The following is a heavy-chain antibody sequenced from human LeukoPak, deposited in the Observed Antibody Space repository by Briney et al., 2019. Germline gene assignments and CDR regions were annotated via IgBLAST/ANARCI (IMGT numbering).Heavy chain of an antibody. CDR1: GFTFSSYA. CDR2: ISGGGGST. D-gene: IGHD2-15*01. V-gene: IGHV3-23*01. Sequence: GGSLRLSCAASGFTFSSYAMSWVRQAPGMGLEWVSAISGGGGSTYYADSVKGRFTISRDNSKNTLYLQMNSLRAEDTAVYYCAKEMVIVVVVAADYWGQGTLVTVSS. CDR3: AKEMVIVVVVAADY. J-gene: IGHJ4*02.